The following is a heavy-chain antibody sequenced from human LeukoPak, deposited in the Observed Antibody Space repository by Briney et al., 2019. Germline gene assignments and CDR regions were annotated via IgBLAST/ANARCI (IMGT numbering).Heavy chain of an antibody. J-gene: IGHJ4*02. CDR2: INTRSGGR. V-gene: IGHV1-2*02. D-gene: IGHD3-22*01. CDR3: AREDVRLEYYDSSGYPDY. CDR1: AYIFPSRY. Sequence: AAAMVSCKAAAYIFPSRYMHWGRHAPRQGLLGRGWINTRSGGRNYAQTFRGRVTMPRDTYISQAYMVLRRLRSDDTAVYYCAREDVRLEYYDSSGYPDYWGQGTLVTVSS.